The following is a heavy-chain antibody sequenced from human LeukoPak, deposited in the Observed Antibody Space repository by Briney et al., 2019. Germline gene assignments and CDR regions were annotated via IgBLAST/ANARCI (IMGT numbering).Heavy chain of an antibody. CDR3: ARHPCSSSCTSSTCHRWFDP. V-gene: IGHV5-51*01. Sequence: AESLKISCKGSGYTFTNYWICSVRQMPGKGLEWMGIIYPGDSDSRYSPSFQGQVTISADTSISTAYLQWSSLKASASAMYYCARHPCSSSCTSSTCHRWFDPWGQGTLVTVSS. CDR1: GYTFTNYW. CDR2: IYPGDSDS. J-gene: IGHJ5*02. D-gene: IGHD2-2*01.